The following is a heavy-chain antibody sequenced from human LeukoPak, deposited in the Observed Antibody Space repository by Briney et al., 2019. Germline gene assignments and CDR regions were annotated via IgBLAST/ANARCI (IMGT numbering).Heavy chain of an antibody. CDR3: ALISYCTSVTCYFLDY. D-gene: IGHD2-8*01. CDR2: ISTNNGNT. V-gene: IGHV1-18*01. Sequence: ASVKVSCKASGYTFTNYHISWVRQAPGQGLEWMGWISTNNGNTNYAQNLQGRVTMTKDTSTSTAYMELRSLRSDDTAVYYCALISYCTSVTCYFLDYWGQGTLVTVSS. CDR1: GYTFTNYH. J-gene: IGHJ4*02.